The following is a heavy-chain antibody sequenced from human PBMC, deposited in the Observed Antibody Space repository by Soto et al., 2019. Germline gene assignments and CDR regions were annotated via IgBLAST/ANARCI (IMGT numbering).Heavy chain of an antibody. CDR1: GFTFSSYA. D-gene: IGHD6-19*01. CDR2: ISGSGGST. Sequence: GGSLRLSCAASGFTFSSYAMSWVRQAPGKGLEWVSAISGSGGSTYYADSVKGRFTISRDNSKNTLYLQMNSLRAEDTAVYYCSRGYSSGPYYYYGMDVWGQGTTVTVSS. CDR3: SRGYSSGPYYYYGMDV. V-gene: IGHV3-23*01. J-gene: IGHJ6*02.